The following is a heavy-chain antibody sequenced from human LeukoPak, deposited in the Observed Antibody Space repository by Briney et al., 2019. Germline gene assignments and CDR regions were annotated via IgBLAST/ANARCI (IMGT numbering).Heavy chain of an antibody. J-gene: IGHJ3*02. V-gene: IGHV3-23*01. Sequence: GGSLRLSCAASGFTFSSYAMTWVRQAPGKGLEWVSAISGSGGSKSYVDSVEARFSISRDNSKNTLFLQMNSLRAEDTAVYYCAKGGKRRSSSSSGSGAFDIWGQGTMVTVSS. CDR3: AKGGKRRSSSSSGSGAFDI. CDR2: ISGSGGSK. CDR1: GFTFSSYA. D-gene: IGHD6-6*01.